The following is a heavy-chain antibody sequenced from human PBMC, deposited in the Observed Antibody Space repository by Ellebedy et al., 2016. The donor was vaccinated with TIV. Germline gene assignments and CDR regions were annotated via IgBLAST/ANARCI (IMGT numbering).Heavy chain of an antibody. Sequence: ASVKVSCKASGGTFSSYAMHWVRQAPGQRLEWMGWINAGNGNTKYSQKFQGRVTITRDTSASTAYMELSSLRSEDTAVYHCARGSYDSSGYYRTVNYGMDVWGQGTTVTVSS. CDR3: ARGSYDSSGYYRTVNYGMDV. CDR1: GGTFSSYA. V-gene: IGHV1-3*01. D-gene: IGHD3-22*01. CDR2: INAGNGNT. J-gene: IGHJ6*02.